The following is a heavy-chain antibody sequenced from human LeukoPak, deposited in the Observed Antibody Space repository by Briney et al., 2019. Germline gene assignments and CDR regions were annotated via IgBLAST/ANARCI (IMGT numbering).Heavy chain of an antibody. Sequence: SETLSLTCAVYGGSFSGHYWSWIRQPPGKGLEWIGEINHRGSTNYNPSLKSRVTISVDTPKNQFSLKLSSVTAADTAVYYCARGLRQLVRSWHYWGQGTLVTVSS. J-gene: IGHJ4*02. V-gene: IGHV4-34*01. CDR1: GGSFSGHY. D-gene: IGHD6-6*01. CDR3: ARGLRQLVRSWHY. CDR2: INHRGST.